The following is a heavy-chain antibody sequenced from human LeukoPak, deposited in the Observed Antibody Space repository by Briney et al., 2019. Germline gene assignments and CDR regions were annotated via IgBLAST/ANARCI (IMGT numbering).Heavy chain of an antibody. J-gene: IGHJ3*02. V-gene: IGHV4-31*03. D-gene: IGHD3-3*02. Sequence: SQTLSLTCTVSGGSISSGGYYCSWIRQHPGKGLEWIGYIYYSGSTYYNPSLKSRVTISVDTSKNQFSLRLSSVTAADTAVYYCARSPLAGYAFDIWGQGTMVTVSS. CDR2: IYYSGST. CDR3: ARSPLAGYAFDI. CDR1: GGSISSGGYY.